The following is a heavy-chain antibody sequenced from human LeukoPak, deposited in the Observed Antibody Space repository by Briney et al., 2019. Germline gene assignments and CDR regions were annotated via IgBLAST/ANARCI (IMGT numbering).Heavy chain of an antibody. CDR2: ISNTAGFP. CDR3: AKSNYYCSDSCQPDDAFDV. V-gene: IGHV3-23*01. CDR1: GFTFSTYA. J-gene: IGHJ3*01. Sequence: GGSLRLSCAASGFTFSTYAMSWVRQVPGKGLEWVSGISNTAGFPYYAASVKGRFTISRDNSKNTLYLQLNSLRAEDTAVYYCAKSNYYCSDSCQPDDAFDVWGQGTMVTVSS. D-gene: IGHD2-15*01.